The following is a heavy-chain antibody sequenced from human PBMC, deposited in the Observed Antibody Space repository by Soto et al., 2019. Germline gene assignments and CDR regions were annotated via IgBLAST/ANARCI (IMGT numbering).Heavy chain of an antibody. Sequence: QLQLQESGPALVKPSETLSLTCTVSGDSITTNRYYWGWIRQPPGKGLEWCGTIYYTGTTYYNPSLTSRVTVSVDTSKNQFSLRLTSVTATDTAVYYCARQKRGSSSWPFEHWGQGTLVTVSS. CDR3: ARQKRGSSSWPFEH. CDR2: IYYTGTT. CDR1: GDSITTNRYY. D-gene: IGHD6-13*01. V-gene: IGHV4-39*01. J-gene: IGHJ4*02.